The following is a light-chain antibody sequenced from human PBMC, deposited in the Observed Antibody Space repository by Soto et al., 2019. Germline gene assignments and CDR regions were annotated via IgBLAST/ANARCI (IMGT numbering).Light chain of an antibody. Sequence: DIQMTQSPSSLSASVGDRVTITCRASQSIGFFLNWYHQKPGKAPKLLIYAASSLQSGVPSRFSGSGSGTDFTLTITSLQPEDFGTYYCQQSYGNPGFAHGTKVDI. CDR2: AAS. J-gene: IGKJ3*01. CDR3: QQSYGNPG. V-gene: IGKV1-39*01. CDR1: QSIGFF.